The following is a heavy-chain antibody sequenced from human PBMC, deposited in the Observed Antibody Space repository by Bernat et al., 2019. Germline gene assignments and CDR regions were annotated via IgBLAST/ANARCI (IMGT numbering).Heavy chain of an antibody. J-gene: IGHJ4*02. V-gene: IGHV3-66*01. CDR3: AKYYYDSAGYYFDY. D-gene: IGHD3-22*01. Sequence: EVQLVESGGGLVQPGGSLRLSCAASGFSVNTNYVSWVRQAPGKGLEWVSVIYSGGSTYYADSVKDRFTISRDSSKNTVYLQMNSLRAEDTAMYYCAKYYYDSAGYYFDYWGQGTLVTVSS. CDR2: IYSGGST. CDR1: GFSVNTNY.